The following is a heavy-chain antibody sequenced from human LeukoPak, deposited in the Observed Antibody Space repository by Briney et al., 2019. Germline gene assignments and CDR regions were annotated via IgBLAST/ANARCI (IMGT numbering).Heavy chain of an antibody. V-gene: IGHV4-38-2*02. CDR3: ARVAQKLERIAVAGTSEWRANWYFDL. Sequence: SETLSLTCTVSGYSISSHYYWGWIRPPPGKGLEWIGSVSHSGTTYYNPSLKRRVTMSVDTSQNQFFLKVNSVTAADTAVYYCARVAQKLERIAVAGTSEWRANWYFDLWGRGTLVTVSS. CDR2: VSHSGTT. J-gene: IGHJ2*01. D-gene: IGHD6-19*01. CDR1: GYSISSHYY.